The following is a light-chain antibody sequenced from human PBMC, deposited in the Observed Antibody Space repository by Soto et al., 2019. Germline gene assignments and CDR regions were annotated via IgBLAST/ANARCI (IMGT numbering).Light chain of an antibody. J-gene: IGKJ1*01. Sequence: EIVWSQCTVTLSFCRLGIATLSCRASQSVSSSYLAWYQQKPGQAPRLLVYGASSRATGIPDRFSGSGSGTDFTLTISRLEPEDFAVYYCQQYGSSPGTFGQGTKVDNK. CDR1: QSVSSSY. CDR2: GAS. V-gene: IGKV3-20*01. CDR3: QQYGSSPGT.